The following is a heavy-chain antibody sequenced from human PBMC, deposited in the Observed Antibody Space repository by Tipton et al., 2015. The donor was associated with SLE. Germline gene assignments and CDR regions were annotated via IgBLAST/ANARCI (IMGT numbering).Heavy chain of an antibody. J-gene: IGHJ4*02. CDR3: ARGGSVVVPAALDY. CDR1: GFTFTFYA. D-gene: IGHD2-2*01. Sequence: SLRLSCAASGFTFTFYAMTWVRQAPGKGLEWVSGISGSGDTIYYADSVKGRFTISRDNSKNTLYLQMNSLRAEDTAVYYCARGGSVVVPAALDYWGQGTLVTVSS. CDR2: ISGSGDTI. V-gene: IGHV3-23*01.